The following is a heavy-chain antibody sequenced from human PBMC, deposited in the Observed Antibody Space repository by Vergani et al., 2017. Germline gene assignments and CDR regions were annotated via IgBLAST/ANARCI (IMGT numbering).Heavy chain of an antibody. Sequence: EVQLVESGGGLVQPGGSLRLSCAASGFTFSSYSMSWVRQAPGKGLEWVSAISGSGGSTYYADSVKGRFTISRDNSKNTLYLQMNSLRAEDTAVYYCARGGGSDVVVVPAATFRFDPWGQGTLVTVSS. V-gene: IGHV3-23*04. CDR1: GFTFSSYS. J-gene: IGHJ5*02. CDR3: ARGGGSDVVVVPAATFRFDP. D-gene: IGHD2-2*01. CDR2: ISGSGGST.